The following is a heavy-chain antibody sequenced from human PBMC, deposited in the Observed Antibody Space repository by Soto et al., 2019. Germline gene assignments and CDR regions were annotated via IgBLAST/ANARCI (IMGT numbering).Heavy chain of an antibody. J-gene: IGHJ3*02. V-gene: IGHV5-51*01. Sequence: GESLKISCQGSGYSFTSYWIGWVRQMPGKGLEWMGIIYPGDSDTRYSPSFQGQVTISADKSIRTAYLQWSSLKASDPDTSYCARRSRRWSKGAFDIWGQGTMVTVSS. CDR3: ARRSRRWSKGAFDI. D-gene: IGHD6-13*01. CDR1: GYSFTSYW. CDR2: IYPGDSDT.